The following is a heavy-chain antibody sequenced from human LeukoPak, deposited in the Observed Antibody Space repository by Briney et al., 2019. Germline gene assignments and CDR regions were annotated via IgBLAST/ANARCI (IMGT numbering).Heavy chain of an antibody. CDR3: ASSYYYDSSGYFDY. CDR1: GGSFSGYY. D-gene: IGHD3-22*01. Sequence: NPSETLSLTCAVYGGSFSGYYWSWIRQPPGKGLEWIGEINHSGSTNYNPSLKSRVTTSVDTSKNQFSLKLSSVTAADTAVYYCASSYYYDSSGYFDYWGQGTLVTVSS. CDR2: INHSGST. J-gene: IGHJ4*02. V-gene: IGHV4-34*01.